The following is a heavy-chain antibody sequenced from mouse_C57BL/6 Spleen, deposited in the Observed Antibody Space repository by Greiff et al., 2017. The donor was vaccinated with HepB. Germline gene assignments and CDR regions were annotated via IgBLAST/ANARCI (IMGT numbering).Heavy chain of an antibody. Sequence: QVQLQQSGAELVRPGASVTLSCKASGYTFTDYEMHWVKQTPVHGLEWIGAIDPETGGTAYNQKFKGKAILTADKSSSTAYMELRSLTSEDSAVYYCTRLDYGSRGDYWGQGTTLTVSS. D-gene: IGHD1-1*01. J-gene: IGHJ2*01. CDR2: IDPETGGT. CDR3: TRLDYGSRGDY. CDR1: GYTFTDYE. V-gene: IGHV1-15*01.